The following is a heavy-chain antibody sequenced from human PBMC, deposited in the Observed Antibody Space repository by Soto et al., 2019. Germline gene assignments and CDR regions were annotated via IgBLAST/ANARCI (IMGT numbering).Heavy chain of an antibody. J-gene: IGHJ4*02. V-gene: IGHV3-74*01. Sequence: PGGSLRLSCAASGFTLSSYWMHWVRQAPGKGLVWVSRINSDGSSTSYADSVKGRFTISRDNAKNTLYLQMNSLRAEDTAVYYCARDFAQLWLFHYWGQGTLVTVSS. CDR2: INSDGSST. CDR1: GFTLSSYW. D-gene: IGHD5-18*01. CDR3: ARDFAQLWLFHY.